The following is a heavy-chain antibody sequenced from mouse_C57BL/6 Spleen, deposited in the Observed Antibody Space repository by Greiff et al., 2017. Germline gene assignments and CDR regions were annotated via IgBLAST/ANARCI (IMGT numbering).Heavy chain of an antibody. Sequence: VKLVESGAELVRPGASVTLSCKASGYTFTDYEMHWVKQTPVHGLEWIGAIDPETGGTAYNQKFKGKAILTADKSSSTAYMELRSLTSEDSAVYYCTRYYDYDGRYSAVWGTGTTVTVSS. D-gene: IGHD2-4*01. CDR3: TRYYDYDGRYSAV. CDR1: GYTFTDYE. V-gene: IGHV1-15*01. CDR2: IDPETGGT. J-gene: IGHJ1*03.